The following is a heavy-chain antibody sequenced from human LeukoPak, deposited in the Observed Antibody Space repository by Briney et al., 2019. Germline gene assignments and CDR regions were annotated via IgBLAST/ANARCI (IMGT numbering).Heavy chain of an antibody. CDR3: ARRLTQYDCFDP. D-gene: IGHD2-2*01. CDR2: TYYRSTWYN. V-gene: IGHV6-1*01. J-gene: IGHJ5*02. CDR1: GDGVSSKNAA. Sequence: PSQTLSLTCAISGDGVSSKNAAWNWIRQSPSRGLEWLGRTYYRSTWYNDYAVSVRGRITVNPDTSKNQFSLHLNSVTPEDTAVYYCARRLTQYDCFDPWGQGILVTVSS.